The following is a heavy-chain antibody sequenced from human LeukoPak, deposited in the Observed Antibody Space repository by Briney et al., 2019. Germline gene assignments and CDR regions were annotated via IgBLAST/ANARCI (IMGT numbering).Heavy chain of an antibody. CDR2: ISGSGDST. CDR3: ASRYGSGSDNWLDP. V-gene: IGHV3-23*01. CDR1: GFTFSSYG. J-gene: IGHJ5*02. Sequence: PGGSLRLSCAASGFTFSSYGMSWVRQGPGKGLEWVSAISGSGDSTFYADSVKVRFTISRDNSRSTLYLQMNSLRADDTAVYYCASRYGSGSDNWLDPWGQGTLVTVSS. D-gene: IGHD3-10*01.